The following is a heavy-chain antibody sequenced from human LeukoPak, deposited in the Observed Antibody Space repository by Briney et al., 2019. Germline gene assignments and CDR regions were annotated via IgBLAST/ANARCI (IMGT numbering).Heavy chain of an antibody. Sequence: ASVKVSCKASGYTFTGYHMHWMRQATGQGLEWMGWMNPNSGNTGYAQKFQGRVTMTRNTSISTAYMELSSLRSEDTAVYYCARVKVPAAIEGYYYGMDVWGQGTTVTVSS. CDR1: GYTFTGYH. J-gene: IGHJ6*02. V-gene: IGHV1-8*02. D-gene: IGHD2-2*02. CDR3: ARVKVPAAIEGYYYGMDV. CDR2: MNPNSGNT.